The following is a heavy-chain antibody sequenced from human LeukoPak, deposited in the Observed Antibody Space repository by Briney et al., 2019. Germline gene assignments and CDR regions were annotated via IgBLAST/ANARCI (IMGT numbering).Heavy chain of an antibody. D-gene: IGHD3-3*01. CDR1: GGSFSGYY. J-gene: IGHJ6*02. Sequence: SETLSLTCAVYGGSFSGYYWSWIRQPPGKGLEWIGEINHSGSTNYNPSLKSRVTISVDTSKNQFSLKLSSVTAADTAVYYCARGHDFWSGYSHPDVWGQGTTVTVSS. V-gene: IGHV4-34*01. CDR2: INHSGST. CDR3: ARGHDFWSGYSHPDV.